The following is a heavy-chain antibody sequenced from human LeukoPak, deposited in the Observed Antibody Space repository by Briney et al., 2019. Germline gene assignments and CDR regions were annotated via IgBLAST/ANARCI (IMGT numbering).Heavy chain of an antibody. D-gene: IGHD4-11*01. V-gene: IGHV1-8*03. CDR2: MNPNSGNT. Sequence: GASVKVSCKASGYTFTNYDINWVRQATGQGLEWMGWMNPNSGNTGYAEKFQGRVTITRDTSITTAYMELTSLRSEDSAVYYCARGPAYSYYGASYYYYMDVWGKGTTVTVSS. CDR3: ARGPAYSYYGASYYYYMDV. J-gene: IGHJ6*03. CDR1: GYTFTNYD.